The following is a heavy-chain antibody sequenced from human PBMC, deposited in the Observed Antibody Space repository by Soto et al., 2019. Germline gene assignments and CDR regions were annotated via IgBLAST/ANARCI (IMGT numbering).Heavy chain of an antibody. V-gene: IGHV1-69*01. D-gene: IGHD2-8*01. CDR2: IIPFFGTP. CDR1: GGTFSRYA. Sequence: QVQLVQSGAEVKKSGSSVKVSCKTAGGTFSRYAISWVRQAPGQGREWMGGIIPFFGTPNYAQKFQGRVTITADEPRSTASMELSSLTSEDPAVYYCARVNDDLLVLISRADDYGVDVWGQGTTVIVSS. J-gene: IGHJ6*02. CDR3: ARVNDDLLVLISRADDYGVDV.